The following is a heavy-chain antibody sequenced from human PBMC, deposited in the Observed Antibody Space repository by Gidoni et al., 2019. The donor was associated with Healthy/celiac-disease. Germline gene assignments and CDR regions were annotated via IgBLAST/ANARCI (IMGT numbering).Heavy chain of an antibody. Sequence: EVQLVESGGGLVQPGGSLRLSCAASGFTFSSSWMHWVRQAPGKGLVWVSRINSDGSSTSYADSVKGRFTISRDNAKNTLYLQMNSLRAEDTAVYYCASPRATVVARYYYGMDVWGQGTTVTVSS. CDR2: INSDGSST. D-gene: IGHD4-17*01. J-gene: IGHJ6*02. CDR3: ASPRATVVARYYYGMDV. V-gene: IGHV3-74*01. CDR1: GFTFSSSW.